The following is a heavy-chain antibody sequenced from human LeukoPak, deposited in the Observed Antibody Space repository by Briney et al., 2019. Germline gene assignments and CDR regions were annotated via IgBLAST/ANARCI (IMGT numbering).Heavy chain of an antibody. Sequence: GGSLRLSCAASGFTFSSYAMSWVRQAPGKGLEWVSAISGSGGSTYYADSVKGRFTISRDNSKNSLYLQMNSLRAEDTALYYCAKGFGRIAVAGTPSWGQGTLVTVSS. CDR3: AKGFGRIAVAGTPS. J-gene: IGHJ4*02. V-gene: IGHV3-23*01. D-gene: IGHD6-19*01. CDR2: ISGSGGST. CDR1: GFTFSSYA.